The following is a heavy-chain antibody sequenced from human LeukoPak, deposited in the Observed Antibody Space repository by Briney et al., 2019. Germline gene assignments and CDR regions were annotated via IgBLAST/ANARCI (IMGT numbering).Heavy chain of an antibody. J-gene: IGHJ4*02. CDR2: IIASSGST. Sequence: GGSLRLSCTASGFSFNNNAMSWVRQAPGKGLEWVSIIIASSGSTFYADSVKGRFTISRDNSKNTLYLQMYSLSVEDTAVYYCAKGGYDYVEVAYFDFWGQGALVTVSS. CDR3: AKGGYDYVEVAYFDF. V-gene: IGHV3-23*01. CDR1: GFSFNNNA. D-gene: IGHD5-12*01.